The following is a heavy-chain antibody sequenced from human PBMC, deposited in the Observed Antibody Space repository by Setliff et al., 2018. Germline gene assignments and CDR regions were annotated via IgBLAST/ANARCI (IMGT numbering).Heavy chain of an antibody. CDR2: VDFSGKT. V-gene: IGHV4-30-4*08. D-gene: IGHD3-10*01. CDR3: ARRYFDSGSYFYFDY. CDR1: GASTNSGDYY. J-gene: IGHJ4*02. Sequence: PSETLSLTCTVSGASTNSGDYYWSWIRQRPGKALEYIGYVDFSGKTDYNPSLKSRLTMSFDTSKNQFSLRLRSVSAADTVVYFCARRYFDSGSYFYFDYWGQGTLVTVSS.